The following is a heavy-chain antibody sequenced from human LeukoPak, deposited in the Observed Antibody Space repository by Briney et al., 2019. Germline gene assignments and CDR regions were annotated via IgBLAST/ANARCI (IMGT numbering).Heavy chain of an antibody. D-gene: IGHD1-7*01. V-gene: IGHV1-69*05. J-gene: IGHJ3*02. Sequence: SVKVSCKASGGTFSSYAISWVRQAPGQGLEWKGGIIPIFGTANYAQKFQGRVTITTDESTSTAYMELSSLRSEDTAVYYCARGPELLHAFDIWGQGTMVTVSS. CDR3: ARGPELLHAFDI. CDR2: IIPIFGTA. CDR1: GGTFSSYA.